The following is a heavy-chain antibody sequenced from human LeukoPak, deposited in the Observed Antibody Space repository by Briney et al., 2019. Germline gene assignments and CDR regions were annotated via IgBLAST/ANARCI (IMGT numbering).Heavy chain of an antibody. V-gene: IGHV4-59*12. D-gene: IGHD3-22*01. CDR2: IYYSGST. J-gene: IGHJ4*02. CDR1: GGSISSYY. CDR3: ARTREYDSSGYYQYYFDY. Sequence: SETLSLTCTVSGGSISSYYWSWIRQPPGKGLEWIGYIYYSGSTNYNPSLKSRVTISVDTSKNQFSLKLSSVTAADTAVYYCARTREYDSSGYYQYYFDYWGQGTLVTVSS.